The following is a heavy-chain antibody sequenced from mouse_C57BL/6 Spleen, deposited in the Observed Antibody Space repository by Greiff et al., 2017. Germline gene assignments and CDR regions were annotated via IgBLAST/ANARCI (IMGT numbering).Heavy chain of an antibody. J-gene: IGHJ4*01. CDR1: GSTFTDYY. D-gene: IGHD1-1*01. V-gene: IGHV1-26*01. CDR3: ARDYYGSSCDYYAMDY. Sequence: FQLQQSGPELVKPGASVKISCKASGSTFTDYYMNWVKQSHGKSLEWIGDINPNNGGTSYNQKFKGKAKLTVAKSSSTAYMELRSLTSEDSAVYYCARDYYGSSCDYYAMDYWGQGTSVTVSS. CDR2: INPNNGGT.